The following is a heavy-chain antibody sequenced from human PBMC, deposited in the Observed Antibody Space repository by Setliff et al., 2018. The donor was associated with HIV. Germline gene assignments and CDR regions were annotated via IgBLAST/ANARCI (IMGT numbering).Heavy chain of an antibody. D-gene: IGHD2-15*01. CDR2: IYHSGST. J-gene: IGHJ4*02. Sequence: SETLSLTCTVSGYSISSGYYWGWIRQPPGKGLEWIGSIYHSGSTYYNPSLKSRVTISLDTSKNQFSLKLSSVTVADTAVYYCASEDCGGGSCRPDNWGQGTLVTVSS. CDR1: GYSISSGYY. V-gene: IGHV4-38-2*02. CDR3: ASEDCGGGSCRPDN.